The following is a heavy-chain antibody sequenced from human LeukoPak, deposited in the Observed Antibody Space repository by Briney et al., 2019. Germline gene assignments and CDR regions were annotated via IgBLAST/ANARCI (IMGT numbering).Heavy chain of an antibody. V-gene: IGHV1-8*02. J-gene: IGHJ5*02. CDR2: MNPNSGNT. Sequence: ASVKVSCKTSGYTFTGYFIHWVRQATGQGLEWMGWMNPNSGNTGYAQKFQGRVTMTRNTSISTAYMELSSLRSEDTAVYYCARSSIAVAGTSWGQGTLVTVSS. CDR1: GYTFTGYF. D-gene: IGHD6-19*01. CDR3: ARSSIAVAGTS.